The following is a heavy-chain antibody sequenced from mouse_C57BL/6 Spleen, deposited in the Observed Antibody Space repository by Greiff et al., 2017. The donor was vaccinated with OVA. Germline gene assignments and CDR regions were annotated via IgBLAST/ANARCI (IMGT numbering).Heavy chain of an antibody. CDR1: GYTFTDYE. J-gene: IGHJ2*01. V-gene: IGHV1-15*01. Sequence: VQLQQSGAELVRPGASVTLSCKASGYTFTDYEMHWVKQTPVHGLEWIGAIDPETGGTAYNQKFKGKAILTADKSSSTAYMELRSLTSEDSAVYYGTREGPVVARYFDYWGQGTTLTVSS. CDR3: TREGPVVARYFDY. CDR2: IDPETGGT. D-gene: IGHD1-1*01.